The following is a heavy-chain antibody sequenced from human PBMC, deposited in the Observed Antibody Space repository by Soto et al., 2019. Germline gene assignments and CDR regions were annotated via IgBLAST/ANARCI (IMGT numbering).Heavy chain of an antibody. Sequence: VHLSESGGALVQPGGSLRLSCAASGFTFRVYAMSWFRQAPGGGLEWVSAIGGTGNTTYYAYSVKGRFTIARDNSRDTRYRQMTRPRDEDTAVYYCARIRQLLFVSWGQGTLVSVSS. V-gene: IGHV3-23*01. D-gene: IGHD2-2*01. CDR1: GFTFRVYA. CDR2: IGGTGNTT. CDR3: ARIRQLLFVS. J-gene: IGHJ4*02.